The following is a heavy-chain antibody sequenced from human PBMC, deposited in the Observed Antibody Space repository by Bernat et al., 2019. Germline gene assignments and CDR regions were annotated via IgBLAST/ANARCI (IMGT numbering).Heavy chain of an antibody. CDR1: GFTFSQHW. CDR2: IKQGGNEK. J-gene: IGHJ4*02. V-gene: IGHV3-7*01. CDR3: TKGPNYGDRADFFDS. Sequence: VDLVESGGGVVQPGGSLRLSCAASGFTFSQHWMTWVRQAPGQGLEWVANIKQGGNEKYYVDSVKGRFTISRDDAKTSLYLQMNSLRAEDTAVYYCTKGPNYGDRADFFDSWGQGTLVTVSS. D-gene: IGHD4-17*01.